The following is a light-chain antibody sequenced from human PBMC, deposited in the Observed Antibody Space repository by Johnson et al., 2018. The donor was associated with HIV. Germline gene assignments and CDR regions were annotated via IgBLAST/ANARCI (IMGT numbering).Light chain of an antibody. J-gene: IGLJ1*01. CDR3: GTWDSSLSAYV. CDR2: DSN. CDR1: SSNIGNNY. Sequence: QPVLTQPPSVSAAPGQNVNISCSGGSSNIGNNYVSWYQHLPGAAPKLLIYDSNKRPSGIPDRFSGSKSGTSATLGITGLQTEDEADYYCGTWDSSLSAYVFGTGTKVTVL. V-gene: IGLV1-51*01.